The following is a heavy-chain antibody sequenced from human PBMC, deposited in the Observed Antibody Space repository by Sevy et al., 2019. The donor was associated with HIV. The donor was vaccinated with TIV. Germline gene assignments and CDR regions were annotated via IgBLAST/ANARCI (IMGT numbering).Heavy chain of an antibody. CDR3: ASCSPDYYYGMDV. J-gene: IGHJ6*02. D-gene: IGHD2-15*01. V-gene: IGHV4-59*01. Sequence: SETLSLTCTVSGDSIGNNYWSWIRQPPGKGLEWIGYFYYSGRTIYNPSLKSRVTISADTSKNQFSLKLISVTAADTAVYFCASCSPDYYYGMDVWGQGTTVTVSS. CDR2: FYYSGRT. CDR1: GDSIGNNY.